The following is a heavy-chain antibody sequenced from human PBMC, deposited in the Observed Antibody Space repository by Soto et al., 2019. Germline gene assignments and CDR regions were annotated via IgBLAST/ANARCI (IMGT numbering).Heavy chain of an antibody. J-gene: IGHJ4*02. D-gene: IGHD3-22*01. CDR1: GFTFSSYA. CDR2: ISGSGANT. V-gene: IGHV3-23*01. Sequence: GGSLRLSCAASGFTFSSYAMSWVRQAPGKGLEWVSSISGSGANTYYADSVKGRFTLSRDSSRNTLYLQMNSLRAEDTAVYYCAKGWTYYYDNSGYYFDYWGQGTLVTVSS. CDR3: AKGWTYYYDNSGYYFDY.